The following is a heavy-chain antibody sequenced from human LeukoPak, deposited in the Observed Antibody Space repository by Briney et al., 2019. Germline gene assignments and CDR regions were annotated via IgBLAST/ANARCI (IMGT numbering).Heavy chain of an antibody. Sequence: SETLSLTCTVSGGSISSYYRSWIRQPPGKGLEWIGYIYYSGSTNYNPSLKSRVTISVDTSKNQFSLKLSSVTAADTAVYYCARDVGGIAVADNYFDYWGQGTLVTVSS. D-gene: IGHD6-19*01. CDR1: GGSISSYY. CDR3: ARDVGGIAVADNYFDY. V-gene: IGHV4-59*01. J-gene: IGHJ4*02. CDR2: IYYSGST.